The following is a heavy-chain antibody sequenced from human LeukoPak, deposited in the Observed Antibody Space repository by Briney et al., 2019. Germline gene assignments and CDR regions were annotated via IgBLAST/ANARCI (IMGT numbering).Heavy chain of an antibody. D-gene: IGHD3-10*01. J-gene: IGHJ5*02. V-gene: IGHV4-59*01. CDR2: IYYSGST. CDR1: GGSISSYY. CDR3: ARERSMVRGVSWFDP. Sequence: SETLSLTCTVSGGSISSYYWSWIRQPPGKGLEWIGYIYYSGSTNYNPSLKSRVTISVDTSKNQFSLKLSSVTAADTAVYYCARERSMVRGVSWFDPWGQGTLVTVSS.